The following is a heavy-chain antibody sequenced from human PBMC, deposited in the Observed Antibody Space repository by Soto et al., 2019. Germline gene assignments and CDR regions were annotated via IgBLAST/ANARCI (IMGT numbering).Heavy chain of an antibody. V-gene: IGHV5-51*01. CDR2: IYPGDSDT. D-gene: IGHD1-1*01. CDR3: ARHRDGTTGTTYGMDV. J-gene: IGHJ6*02. CDR1: GYSFTSYW. Sequence: GESLKISCKGSGYSFTSYWIGWVRQMPGKGLEWMGIIYPGDSDTRYSPSFQGQVTISADKSISTAYLQWSSLKASDTAMYYCARHRDGTTGTTYGMDVWGQGTTVTVSS.